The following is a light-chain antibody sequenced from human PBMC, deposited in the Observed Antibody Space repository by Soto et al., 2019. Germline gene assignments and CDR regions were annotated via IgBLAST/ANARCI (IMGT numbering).Light chain of an antibody. V-gene: IGKV1-12*01. CDR3: QQVNGFPAN. J-gene: IGKJ4*01. Sequence: DLQMAQSPSCVCASVGDRVTITCGPSQGISIWLAWYQQKPGKAPKLLVYAASNLQRGVPSRFSGNGSGTHFTLTISSMQPEDFATYYCQQVNGFPANFGVGTKVYIK. CDR2: AAS. CDR1: QGISIW.